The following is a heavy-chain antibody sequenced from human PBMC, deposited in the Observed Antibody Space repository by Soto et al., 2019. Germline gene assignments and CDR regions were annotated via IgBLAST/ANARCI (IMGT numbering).Heavy chain of an antibody. CDR2: ISGGGETT. J-gene: IGHJ4*02. V-gene: IGHV3-48*01. D-gene: IGHD2-21*01. CDR3: ARDHDWNFDY. Sequence: PGGSLRLSCAAAGFTFSIYAMSWVRQAPGKGLEWVAYISGGGETTFYGDSVKGRFTITRDNGKNSLSLQMNSLRVEDTALYYCARDHDWNFDYWGQGNLVTVSS. CDR1: GFTFSIYA.